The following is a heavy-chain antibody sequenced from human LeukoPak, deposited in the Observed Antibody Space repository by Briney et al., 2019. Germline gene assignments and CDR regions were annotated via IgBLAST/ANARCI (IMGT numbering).Heavy chain of an antibody. CDR3: VLAAASYYYMDV. D-gene: IGHD6-13*01. V-gene: IGHV1-2*06. J-gene: IGHJ6*03. CDR2: INPNSGGT. Sequence: GASVEVSCKASGYTFTGYYMHWGRQAPGQGLEWMGRINPNSGGTNYAQKFQRRVTMTRDTSISTAYMELSRLRSDDTAVYYCVLAAASYYYMDVWGKGTTVTVS. CDR1: GYTFTGYY.